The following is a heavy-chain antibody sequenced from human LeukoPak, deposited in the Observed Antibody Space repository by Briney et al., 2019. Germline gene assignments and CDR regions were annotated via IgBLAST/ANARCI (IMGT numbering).Heavy chain of an antibody. CDR3: ARLYSNSWHDY. J-gene: IGHJ4*02. Sequence: GGSLRLSCAASGFTFSSYSMNWVRQAPGKGLECVSSISSSSSYIYYADSVKGRFTISRDNAKNSLYLQINSLRAEDTAVYYCARLYSNSWHDYWGQGTLVTVSS. CDR1: GFTFSSYS. D-gene: IGHD6-13*01. CDR2: ISSSSSYI. V-gene: IGHV3-21*01.